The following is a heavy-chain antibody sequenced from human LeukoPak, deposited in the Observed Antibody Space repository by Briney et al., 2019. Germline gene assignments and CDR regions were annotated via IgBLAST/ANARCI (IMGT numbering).Heavy chain of an antibody. CDR2: INPDGSGK. V-gene: IGHV3-7*01. CDR1: GFTFSSYS. D-gene: IGHD3-10*01. Sequence: GGSLRLSCAASGFTFSSYSMNWVRQAPGRGLEWVANINPDGSGKQYVDSVKGRFTISRDNAENSLYLQLNSLRAEDTAVYYCLAGGGYWGQGTLVTVSS. CDR3: LAGGGY. J-gene: IGHJ4*02.